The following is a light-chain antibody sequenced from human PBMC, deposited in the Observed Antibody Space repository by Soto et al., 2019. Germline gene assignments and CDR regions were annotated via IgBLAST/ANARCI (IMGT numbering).Light chain of an antibody. Sequence: IVLSQYPGTLSLSAGAGATLSSRASQSVSSSYLAWYQQKPGQAPRLLIYGASSRATGSPERFSGSVSGTDFTLTISSLQPDDFARNYCPQFNSYSFGQGTKVDIK. CDR2: GAS. CDR3: PQFNSYS. J-gene: IGKJ1*01. V-gene: IGKV3-20*01. CDR1: QSVSSSY.